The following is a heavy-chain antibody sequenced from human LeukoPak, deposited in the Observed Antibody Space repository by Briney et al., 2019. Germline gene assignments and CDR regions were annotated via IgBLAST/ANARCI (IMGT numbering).Heavy chain of an antibody. CDR2: IRGDGAET. D-gene: IGHD3-22*01. CDR1: GFAFGSCA. V-gene: IGHV3-23*01. J-gene: IGHJ4*02. Sequence: GGSLRLSCADSGFAFGSCAMSWVRQAPGKGLEWVSAIRGDGAETYYADSVKGRFTISRDISRNTLYLQMNSLRAEDTAVYYCAKDFWSGNYYDSSGYFDYWGQGTLVTVSS. CDR3: AKDFWSGNYYDSSGYFDY.